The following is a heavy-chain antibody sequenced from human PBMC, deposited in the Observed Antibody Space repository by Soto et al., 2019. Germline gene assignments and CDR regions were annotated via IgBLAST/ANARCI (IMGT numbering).Heavy chain of an antibody. CDR2: ISAANGNT. J-gene: IGHJ4*02. D-gene: IGHD3-10*01. CDR3: ARILWFGEPVPDY. Sequence: QVQLVQSGAEVERPGASVKVSCKASGYTFNRYGIGWLRQAPGEGLEWMGWISAANGNTNYAQKFQGRVTMTTDTSTSTAYMDVRSLRSDDTALYYCARILWFGEPVPDYWGQGTLVTVSS. V-gene: IGHV1-18*01. CDR1: GYTFNRYG.